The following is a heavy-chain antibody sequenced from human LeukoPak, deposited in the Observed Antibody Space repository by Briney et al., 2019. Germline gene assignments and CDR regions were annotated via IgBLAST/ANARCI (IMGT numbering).Heavy chain of an antibody. CDR1: GFTFDDYT. D-gene: IGHD1-26*01. CDR3: AKGPWELLATGYFDY. CDR2: ISWDGGST. Sequence: GGSLRLSCAASGFTFDDYTMHWVRQAPGKGLEWVSLISWDGGSTYYADSVKGRFTISRDNSKSSLYLQMNSLRTEDTALYYCAKGPWELLATGYFDYWGQGTLVTVSS. V-gene: IGHV3-43*01. J-gene: IGHJ4*02.